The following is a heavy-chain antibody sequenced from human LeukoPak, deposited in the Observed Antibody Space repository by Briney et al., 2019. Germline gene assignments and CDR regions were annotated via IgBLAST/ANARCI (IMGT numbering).Heavy chain of an antibody. D-gene: IGHD6-25*01. Sequence: PGGSLRLSCAASGFTFSSYAMSWVRQAPGKGLEGVSAISGSGGSTYYADSVKGRFTISRDNSKNTLYLQMNSLRAEDTAVYYCAKVLIAAIYWFDYWGQGTLVTVSS. CDR2: ISGSGGST. V-gene: IGHV3-23*01. CDR3: AKVLIAAIYWFDY. J-gene: IGHJ4*02. CDR1: GFTFSSYA.